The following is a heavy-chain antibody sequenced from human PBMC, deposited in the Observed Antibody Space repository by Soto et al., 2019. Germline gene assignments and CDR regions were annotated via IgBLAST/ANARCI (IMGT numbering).Heavy chain of an antibody. D-gene: IGHD3-22*01. CDR2: ISAYNGNT. V-gene: IGHV1-18*03. CDR1: GYTFTSYG. CDR3: ARDREMGSGYYYFDY. J-gene: IGHJ4*02. Sequence: RASVKVSCKASGYTFTSYGISWVRQAPGQGLEWMGWISAYNGNTNYAQKLQGRVTMTTDTSTSTAYMELRSLRSDDMAVYYCARDREMGSGYYYFDYWGQGTLVTVSS.